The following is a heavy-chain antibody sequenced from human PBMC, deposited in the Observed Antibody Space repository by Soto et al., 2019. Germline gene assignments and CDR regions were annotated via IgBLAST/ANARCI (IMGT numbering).Heavy chain of an antibody. CDR2: IYYSGST. Sequence: SATLSLTCTVSGGSISSSSYYWGWIRQPPGKGLEWIGSIYYSGSTYYNPSLKSRVTISVDTSKNQLSLKLSSVTAADTAVNYCARHVYFDWTHWGQGTLVTVSS. CDR1: GGSISSSSYY. J-gene: IGHJ4*02. V-gene: IGHV4-39*01. D-gene: IGHD3-9*01. CDR3: ARHVYFDWTH.